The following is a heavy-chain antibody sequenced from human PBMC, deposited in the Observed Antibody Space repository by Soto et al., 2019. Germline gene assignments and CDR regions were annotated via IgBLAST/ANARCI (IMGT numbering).Heavy chain of an antibody. Sequence: LRLSCAASKFTFSTYAITWVRQAPGKGLEWVSLISGSGGSTYYAASVKGRFTISRHNSKDTLYLQMDSLRADDTAVYYCAKVHGSGNYHNFPDYWGQGTLVTVSS. J-gene: IGHJ4*02. CDR3: AKVHGSGNYHNFPDY. D-gene: IGHD3-10*01. CDR2: ISGSGGST. CDR1: KFTFSTYA. V-gene: IGHV3-23*01.